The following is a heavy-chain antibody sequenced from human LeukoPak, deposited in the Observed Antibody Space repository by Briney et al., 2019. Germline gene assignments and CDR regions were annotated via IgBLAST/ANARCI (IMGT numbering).Heavy chain of an antibody. CDR3: ATSVAAAPI. Sequence: GGSLRLSCAASGFTFSSYGMHWVRQAPGEGLEWVAFIRCDGSNKYYADSVKGRFTISRDNSKNTLYLQMNSLRAEDTAVYYCATSVAAAPIWGQGTMVTVSS. D-gene: IGHD6-13*01. CDR1: GFTFSSYG. J-gene: IGHJ3*02. CDR2: IRCDGSNK. V-gene: IGHV3-30*02.